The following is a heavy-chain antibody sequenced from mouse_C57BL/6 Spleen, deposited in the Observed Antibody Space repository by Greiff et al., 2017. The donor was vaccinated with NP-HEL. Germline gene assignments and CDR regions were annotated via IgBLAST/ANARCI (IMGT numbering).Heavy chain of an antibody. D-gene: IGHD1-1*01. CDR1: GFNIKNTY. Sequence: EVQLQQSVAELVRPGASVKLSCTASGFNIKNTYMHWVKQRPEQGLEWIGRIDPANGNTKYAPKFQGKATITADTSSNTAYLQLSSLTSEDTAIYYCSLITTVVATNFDYWGKGTTLTVSS. CDR3: SLITTVVATNFDY. CDR2: IDPANGNT. J-gene: IGHJ2*01. V-gene: IGHV14-3*01.